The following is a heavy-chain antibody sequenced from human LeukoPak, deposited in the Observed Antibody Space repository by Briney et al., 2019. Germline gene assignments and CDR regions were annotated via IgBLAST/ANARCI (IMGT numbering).Heavy chain of an antibody. CDR1: SDSISSYY. CDR2: IYYSGTT. J-gene: IGHJ4*02. CDR3: ARLTRRSGNYFDY. Sequence: SETLSLTCTVSSDSISSYYWSWIRQPPGKGLEWIGYIYYSGTTKYNPSLKSRVTISIDTSKSQFSLKLSSVTAADTAVYYCARLTRRSGNYFDYWGQGTLVTVSS. V-gene: IGHV4-59*01. D-gene: IGHD1-1*01.